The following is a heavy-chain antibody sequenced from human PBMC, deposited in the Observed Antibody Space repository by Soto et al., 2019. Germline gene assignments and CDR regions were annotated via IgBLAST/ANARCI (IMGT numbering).Heavy chain of an antibody. CDR1: GGSIRNYF. V-gene: IGHV4-4*07. Sequence: QVQLQESGPGLVKPSETLSLICTVSGGSIRNYFWTWIRQPAGKGLAGIGRIYSSGNTVYNASLKSRVTMSIDMAKNQFSLKLSSMTAADTAVYYCARDVEAPGISGSWGAFAIWGQGTVVTVSS. CDR3: ARDVEAPGISGSWGAFAI. J-gene: IGHJ3*02. CDR2: IYSSGNT. D-gene: IGHD1-20*01.